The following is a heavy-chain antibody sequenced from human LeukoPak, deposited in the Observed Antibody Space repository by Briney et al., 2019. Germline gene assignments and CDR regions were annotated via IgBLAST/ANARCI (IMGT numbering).Heavy chain of an antibody. CDR2: ISGRGGST. D-gene: IGHD5-24*01. CDR1: GFTFSNSG. V-gene: IGHV3-23*01. Sequence: GGSLRLSCAASGFTFSNSGMSWVRQAPGRGLEWVSGISGRGGSTYYADSVKGRFTISRDNSENTVYLHMSSLRAGDTAVYFCAKDDAWLQFNDWGQGTLVTVSS. CDR3: AKDDAWLQFND. J-gene: IGHJ4*02.